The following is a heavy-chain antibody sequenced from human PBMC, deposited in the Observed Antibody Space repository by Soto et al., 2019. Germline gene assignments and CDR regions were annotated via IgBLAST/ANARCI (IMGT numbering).Heavy chain of an antibody. CDR1: GGSFSDYF. CDR3: ARQPVSVAGKYFLYHSGVDV. J-gene: IGHJ6*02. V-gene: IGHV4-34*01. CDR2: VYHTGST. D-gene: IGHD6-19*01. Sequence: QVQLQQWGAGLLTPSETLSLACAVYGGSFSDYFWTWIRQPPGKGLEWIGEVYHTGSTHYSPSLKRRVTISVDKSNNQFSLRLSSITAADTAVYYCARQPVSVAGKYFLYHSGVDVWFPGTTVTVSS.